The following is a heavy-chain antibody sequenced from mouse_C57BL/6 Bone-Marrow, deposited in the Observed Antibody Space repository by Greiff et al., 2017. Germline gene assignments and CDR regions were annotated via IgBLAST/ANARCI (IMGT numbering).Heavy chain of an antibody. CDR3: ARRVTTRDYYAMDY. CDR1: GYTFTSYW. Sequence: VQLQQPGAELVKPGASVKLSCKASGYTFTSYWMQWVKQRPGQGLEWIGEIDPSDSYTNYNQKFKGKATVTVDTSSSTAYMQLSSLTSEDSAVYYCARRVTTRDYYAMDYWGQGTSVTVSS. J-gene: IGHJ4*01. D-gene: IGHD2-2*01. CDR2: IDPSDSYT. V-gene: IGHV1-50*01.